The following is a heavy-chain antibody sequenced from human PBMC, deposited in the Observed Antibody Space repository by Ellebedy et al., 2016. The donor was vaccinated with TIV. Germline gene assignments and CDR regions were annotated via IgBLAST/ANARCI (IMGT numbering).Heavy chain of an antibody. J-gene: IGHJ6*02. CDR1: GFTFSGSA. V-gene: IGHV3-73*01. D-gene: IGHD6-19*01. CDR3: TRSMAVAGTLGIYYYYGMDV. CDR2: IRSKANSYAT. Sequence: GGSLRLSCAASGFTFSGSAMYWVRQASGKGLEWVGHIRSKANSYATAYAASVKGRFTISRDDSKNTAYLQMNSLKTEDTAVYYCTRSMAVAGTLGIYYYYGMDVWGQGTTVTVSS.